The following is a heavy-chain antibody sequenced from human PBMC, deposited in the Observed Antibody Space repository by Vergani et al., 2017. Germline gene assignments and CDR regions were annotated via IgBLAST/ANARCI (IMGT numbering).Heavy chain of an antibody. V-gene: IGHV1-2*04. CDR2: INPNSGGT. CDR3: ASGGPGSSSPYYYYGMDV. J-gene: IGHJ6*02. CDR1: GYTFTGYY. D-gene: IGHD6-6*01. Sequence: QVQLVQSGAEVKKPGASVKVSYKASGYTFTGYYMHWVRQAPGQGLEWMGWINPNSGGTNYAQKFQGWVTMTRDTSISTAYMELSRLRSDDTAVYYCASGGPGSSSPYYYYGMDVWGQGTTVTVSS.